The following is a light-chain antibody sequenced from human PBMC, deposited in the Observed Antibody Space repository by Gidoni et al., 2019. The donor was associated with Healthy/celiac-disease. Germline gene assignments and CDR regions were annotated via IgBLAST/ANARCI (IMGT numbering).Light chain of an antibody. V-gene: IGKV3-20*01. Sequence: IVLTQSPGTLSLYPGERATLSCSASQSVSSSYLAWSQQKPGQAPRLLIYGAARRATGIPDRFSGSGSGTDFTLTISRLEPEDFAVYECQQYGSSPWTFGQGTKVEIK. CDR1: QSVSSSY. CDR2: GAA. J-gene: IGKJ1*01. CDR3: QQYGSSPWT.